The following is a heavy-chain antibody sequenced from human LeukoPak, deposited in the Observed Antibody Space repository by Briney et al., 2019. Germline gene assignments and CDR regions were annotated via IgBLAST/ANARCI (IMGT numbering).Heavy chain of an antibody. V-gene: IGHV4-59*08. CDR3: AGLVGRYSSGLYYYYFDY. D-gene: IGHD3-22*01. Sequence: SETLSLTCTVSGGSISSYYWSWIRQPPGKGLEWIGYIYYSGSTNYNPSLKSRVTISVDTSKNQFSLRLSSVTAADTAVYYCAGLVGRYSSGLYYYYFDYWGQGTLVTVSS. CDR1: GGSISSYY. J-gene: IGHJ4*02. CDR2: IYYSGST.